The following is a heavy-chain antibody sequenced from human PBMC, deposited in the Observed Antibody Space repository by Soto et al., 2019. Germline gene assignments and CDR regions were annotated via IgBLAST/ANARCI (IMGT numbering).Heavy chain of an antibody. CDR2: IVVGSGNT. J-gene: IGHJ4*02. Sequence: SVKVSCKASGFTFTSSAVQWVRQARGQRLEWIGWIVVGSGNTNYAQKFQERVTITRDMSTSTAYMELSSLRSEDTAVYYCAAAWGSGWLDFDYWGQGTLVTVSS. CDR3: AAAWGSGWLDFDY. V-gene: IGHV1-58*01. CDR1: GFTFTSSA. D-gene: IGHD6-19*01.